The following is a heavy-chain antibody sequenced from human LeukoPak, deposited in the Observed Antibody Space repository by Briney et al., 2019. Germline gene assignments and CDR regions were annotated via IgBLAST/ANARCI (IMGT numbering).Heavy chain of an antibody. V-gene: IGHV3-30*18. Sequence: GGSLRLSCAASGFTFGSYGMHWVRQAPGKGLEWVAVISYDGSNKYYADSVKGRFTISRDNSKNTLYLQMNSLRAEDTAVYYCAKATGWYSSGWPFDYWGQGTLVTVSS. CDR2: ISYDGSNK. CDR3: AKATGWYSSGWPFDY. J-gene: IGHJ4*02. D-gene: IGHD6-19*01. CDR1: GFTFGSYG.